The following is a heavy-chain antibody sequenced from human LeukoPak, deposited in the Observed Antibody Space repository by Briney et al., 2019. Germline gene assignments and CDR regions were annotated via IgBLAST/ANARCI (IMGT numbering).Heavy chain of an antibody. CDR3: AKRAAAAGHYQHFDY. J-gene: IGHJ4*02. CDR1: EFTFSSYA. D-gene: IGHD6-13*01. Sequence: PGGSLRLSCAASEFTFSSYAMSWVRQAPGKGLEWVSAISGSGGGTYYADSVKGRFTISRDNSKNTLYLQMNSLRAEDTAVYYCAKRAAAAGHYQHFDYWGQGTLVTVSS. V-gene: IGHV3-23*01. CDR2: ISGSGGGT.